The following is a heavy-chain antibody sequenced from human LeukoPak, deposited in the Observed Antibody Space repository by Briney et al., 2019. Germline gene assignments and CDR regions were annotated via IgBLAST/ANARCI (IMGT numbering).Heavy chain of an antibody. J-gene: IGHJ4*02. CDR2: IYSDNT. CDR1: GFTVSSNS. Sequence: SGGSPRLSCTVSGFTVSSNSMSWVRQAPGKGLEWVSFIYSDNTHYSDSVKGRFTISRDNSKNTLYLQMNSLRAEDTAVYYCARRAGAYSHPYDYWGQGTLVTVSS. D-gene: IGHD4/OR15-4a*01. V-gene: IGHV3-53*01. CDR3: ARRAGAYSHPYDY.